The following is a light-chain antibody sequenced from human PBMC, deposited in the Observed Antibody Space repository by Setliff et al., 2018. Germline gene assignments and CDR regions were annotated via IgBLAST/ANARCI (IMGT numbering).Light chain of an antibody. CDR1: IGDVGAYDF. Sequence: ALTQPASVSGSPGQSITISCSGTIGDVGAYDFVSWYQHHPGKAPKLVIYEVTNRPSGISNRLSGSKSGNSASLIISGLQAEDEADYYCSAYTSSSTDVFGTGTKVTVL. CDR2: EVT. V-gene: IGLV2-14*01. CDR3: SAYTSSSTDV. J-gene: IGLJ1*01.